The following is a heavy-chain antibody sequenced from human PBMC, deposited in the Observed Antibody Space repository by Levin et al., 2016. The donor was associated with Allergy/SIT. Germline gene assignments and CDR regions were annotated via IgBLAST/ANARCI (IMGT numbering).Heavy chain of an antibody. CDR2: ISGSESHT. J-gene: IGHJ4*02. V-gene: IGHV3-23*01. Sequence: GESLKISCAASGFTFSDYAMNWVRQAPGKGLEWVASISGSESHTYYADSVKGRFTISRDNSKSALLLQMVSLRAEDTAVYFCAKDRERWLQLSPLDYWGQGTLVTVSS. CDR1: GFTFSDYA. D-gene: IGHD5-24*01. CDR3: AKDRERWLQLSPLDY.